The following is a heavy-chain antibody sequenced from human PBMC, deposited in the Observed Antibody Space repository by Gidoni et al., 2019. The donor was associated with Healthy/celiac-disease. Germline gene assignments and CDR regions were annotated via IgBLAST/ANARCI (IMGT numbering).Heavy chain of an antibody. CDR3: AHRYYDFWSGPSPFDY. J-gene: IGHJ4*02. D-gene: IGHD3-3*01. CDR2: IYWNDDK. CDR1: GFSLSTSGVG. V-gene: IGHV2-5*01. Sequence: QITLKESGPTLVKPTQTLTLTCTFSGFSLSTSGVGVGWIRQPPGKALEWLALIYWNDDKRYSPSLKSRLTITKDTSKNQVVLTMTNMDPVDTATYYCAHRYYDFWSGPSPFDYWGQGTLVTVSS.